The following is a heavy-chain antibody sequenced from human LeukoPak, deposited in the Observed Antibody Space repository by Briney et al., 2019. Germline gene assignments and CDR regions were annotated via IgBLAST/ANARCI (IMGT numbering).Heavy chain of an antibody. CDR3: AGKVVVAAKYGAFDI. J-gene: IGHJ3*02. Sequence: PSETLSLTCTVSGGSISSGSYYWSWIRQPAGKGLEWIGRIYTSGSTNYNPSLKSRVTISVDTSKNQFSLKLSSVTAADTAVYYCAGKVVVAAKYGAFDIWGQGTVVTVSS. CDR2: IYTSGST. D-gene: IGHD2-15*01. V-gene: IGHV4-61*02. CDR1: GGSISSGSYY.